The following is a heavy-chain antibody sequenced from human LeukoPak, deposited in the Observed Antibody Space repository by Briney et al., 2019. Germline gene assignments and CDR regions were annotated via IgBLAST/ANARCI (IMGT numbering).Heavy chain of an antibody. Sequence: GASVKVSCKASGYTFTGYYMHWVRQAPGQGLEWMGWINPNSGGTNYAQKFQGRVTMTRDTSISTAYMELSRLRSDDTAVYYCARNGHGSTSYNWFDPWGQGTLVTVPS. J-gene: IGHJ5*02. CDR1: GYTFTGYY. CDR2: INPNSGGT. V-gene: IGHV1-2*02. D-gene: IGHD2-2*01. CDR3: ARNGHGSTSYNWFDP.